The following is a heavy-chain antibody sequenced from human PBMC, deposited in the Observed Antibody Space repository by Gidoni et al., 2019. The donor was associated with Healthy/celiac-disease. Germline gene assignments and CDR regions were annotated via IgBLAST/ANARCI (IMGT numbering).Heavy chain of an antibody. J-gene: IGHJ4*02. Sequence: SWVRQAPGKGLEWVSAISGSGGSTYYADSVKGRFTIARDKSKNTLYLQMNSLRAEDTAVYYCAKNPPGYSSSRGYWGQGTLVTVSS. V-gene: IGHV3-23*01. D-gene: IGHD6-13*01. CDR2: ISGSGGST. CDR3: AKNPPGYSSSRGY.